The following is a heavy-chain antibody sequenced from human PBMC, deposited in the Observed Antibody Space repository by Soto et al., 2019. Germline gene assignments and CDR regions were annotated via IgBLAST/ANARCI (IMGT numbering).Heavy chain of an antibody. J-gene: IGHJ6*02. CDR1: GYTFTSYA. Sequence: ASVKVSCKASGYTFTSYAMHWVRQAPGQRLEWMGWINAGNGNTKYSQKFQGRVTITRDTSASTAYMELSSLRSEDTAVYYCARVSITSSSWYNYYYGMDVWGQGTTVTAP. V-gene: IGHV1-3*01. CDR2: INAGNGNT. D-gene: IGHD6-13*01. CDR3: ARVSITSSSWYNYYYGMDV.